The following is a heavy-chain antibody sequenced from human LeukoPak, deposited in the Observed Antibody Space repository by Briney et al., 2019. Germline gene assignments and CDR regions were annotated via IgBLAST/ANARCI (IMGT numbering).Heavy chain of an antibody. J-gene: IGHJ6*03. V-gene: IGHV4-39*01. Sequence: SETLSLTCTVSGGSIRSSGYYWGWIRQPPGKGLEWIGSIYYSGSTYYNPSLKSRVTISVDTSKNQFSLKLSSVTAADTAVYYCARHLDGYNHYYYFYMDVWGKGTTVTVSS. CDR2: IYYSGST. CDR3: ARHLDGYNHYYYFYMDV. D-gene: IGHD5-24*01. CDR1: GGSIRSSGYY.